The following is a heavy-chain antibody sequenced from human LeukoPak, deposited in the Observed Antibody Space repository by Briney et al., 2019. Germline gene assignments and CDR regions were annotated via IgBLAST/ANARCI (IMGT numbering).Heavy chain of an antibody. CDR1: GFTFGDHA. J-gene: IGHJ4*02. Sequence: GGSLRLSCTASGFTFGDHAMSWVRQVPGKGLEWVAVISYDGSNKYYADSVKGRFTISRDNSKNTLYLQMNSLRAEDTAVYYCARASIVVVTAILSFDYWGQGTLVTVSS. V-gene: IGHV3-30-3*01. D-gene: IGHD2-21*02. CDR2: ISYDGSNK. CDR3: ARASIVVVTAILSFDY.